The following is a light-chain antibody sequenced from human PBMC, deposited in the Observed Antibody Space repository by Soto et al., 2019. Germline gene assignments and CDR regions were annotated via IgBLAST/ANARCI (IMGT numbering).Light chain of an antibody. J-gene: IGKJ2*01. CDR3: QQYGDSPPT. CDR1: QSVGSSY. Sequence: EIVLTQSPGTLSLSPGERATLSCRASQSVGSSYLAWYQQKPGQAPRLLIYGTSSRATGIPDRFSGSGSGTDFTLTISRLEPEDFAVYYCQQYGDSPPTFGQGTKVDIK. V-gene: IGKV3-20*01. CDR2: GTS.